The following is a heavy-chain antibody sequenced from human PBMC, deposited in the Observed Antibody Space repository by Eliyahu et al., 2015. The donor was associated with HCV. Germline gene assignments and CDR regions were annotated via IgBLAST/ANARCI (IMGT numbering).Heavy chain of an antibody. CDR1: GGSXXNSSYY. D-gene: IGHD5-24*01. V-gene: IGHV4-39*01. Sequence: QLQLQESGPGLVKPSETLSLTCTVXGGSXXNSSYYPGKGLDWIGTIYYSGSTYQNPSLKSRVTISVDTSKNQFSLKLSSVTAADTAVYYCARLVPLRGFAYNTLENWGQGTLVTVSS. CDR3: ARLVPLRGFAYNTLEN. CDR2: IYYSGST. J-gene: IGHJ4*02.